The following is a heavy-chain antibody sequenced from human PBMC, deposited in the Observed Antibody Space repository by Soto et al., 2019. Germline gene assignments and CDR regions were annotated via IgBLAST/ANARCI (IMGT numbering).Heavy chain of an antibody. CDR1: GDDFRNNA. Sequence: QVQLVQSGAEVKKPGSSVKVSCKASGDDFRNNAISWVRQAPGQGLEWMGTILPVLGTTNYAQNFKGRVTFTTDDSAGIAYMELRGLRSDDTAVYYCARDRALRGFDYWGQGTLVTVSS. CDR3: ARDRALRGFDY. J-gene: IGHJ4*02. CDR2: ILPVLGTT. V-gene: IGHV1-69*18.